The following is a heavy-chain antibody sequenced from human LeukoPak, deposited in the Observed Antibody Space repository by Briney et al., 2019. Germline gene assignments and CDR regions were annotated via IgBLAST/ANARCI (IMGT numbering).Heavy chain of an antibody. D-gene: IGHD2-21*02. J-gene: IGHJ4*02. CDR1: GFTFSSYG. V-gene: IGHV3-7*01. CDR2: INQDGSKK. Sequence: GGSLRLSCAASGFTFSSYGMHWVRQAPGKGLEWVANINQDGSKKPYADSMKGRFTISRDNAKESLYLQLNSLRADDTAVYYCAKWGPHCVGDYCPALDSWGQGTLDTVSS. CDR3: AKWGPHCVGDYCPALDS.